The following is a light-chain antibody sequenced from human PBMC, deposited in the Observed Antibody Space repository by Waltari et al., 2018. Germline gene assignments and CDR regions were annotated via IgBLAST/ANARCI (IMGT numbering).Light chain of an antibody. J-gene: IGKJ4*01. V-gene: IGKV1-12*01. CDR1: QDIATR. Sequence: DIQMTQSPSSVSASVGDRVTITCRASQDIATRLGWYQQKIGKAPKLLIYTGSSLQSGVPTRFSGSGSGTDFTLTISRLQPEDSATYYCQQTTSFPLTFGGGTKVEIK. CDR2: TGS. CDR3: QQTTSFPLT.